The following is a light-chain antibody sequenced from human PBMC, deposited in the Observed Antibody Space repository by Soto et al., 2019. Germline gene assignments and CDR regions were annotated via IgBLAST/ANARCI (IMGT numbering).Light chain of an antibody. CDR3: QQYNDNWT. J-gene: IGKJ1*01. CDR2: KAS. Sequence: DIQMTQSPPTLSASVGDRVTITCRASQSISSWLAWYQQKPGTAPKLLIYKASTLQSGVPSRFSGSGPGTDFTLTITSLQPDDSATYYCQQYNDNWTFGQGTKV. CDR1: QSISSW. V-gene: IGKV1-5*03.